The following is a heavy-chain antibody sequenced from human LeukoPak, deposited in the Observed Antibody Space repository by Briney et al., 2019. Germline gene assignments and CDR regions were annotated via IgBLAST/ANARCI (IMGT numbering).Heavy chain of an antibody. CDR2: INPNSGGT. V-gene: IGHV1-2*02. CDR1: GYTFTGYY. D-gene: IGHD2-2*01. J-gene: IGHJ4*02. CDR3: ASVLGYCSSTSCYRFDY. Sequence: ASVKVSCKASGYTFTGYYMHWVRQAPGQGLEWMGWINPNSGGTNYAQKFQGRVTMTRGTSISTAYMELSRLRSDDTAVYYCASVLGYCSSTSCYRFDYWGQGTLVTVSS.